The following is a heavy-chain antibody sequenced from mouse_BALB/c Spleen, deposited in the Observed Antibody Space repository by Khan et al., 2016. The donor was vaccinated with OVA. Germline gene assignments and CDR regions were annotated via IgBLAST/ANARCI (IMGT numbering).Heavy chain of an antibody. V-gene: IGHV5-17*02. CDR2: ISSGSSTI. CDR1: GFTFSSFG. Sequence: EVHLVESGGGLVQPGGSWKLSCAASGFTFSSFGMHWVRQAPKKGLEWVAYISSGSSTIYYVDTVKGRFTISRDNPKNTLFLQMTSLRSEDTAMYYCARSGGNFHWYFDVWGAGTSVTVSS. D-gene: IGHD2-1*01. J-gene: IGHJ1*01. CDR3: ARSGGNFHWYFDV.